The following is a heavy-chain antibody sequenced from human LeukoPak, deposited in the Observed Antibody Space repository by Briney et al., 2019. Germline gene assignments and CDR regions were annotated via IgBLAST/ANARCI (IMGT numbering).Heavy chain of an antibody. D-gene: IGHD5-18*01. CDR1: GGSMNTYY. CDR2: MYHSGTT. V-gene: IGHV4-4*07. Sequence: SETLSLTCTVSGGSMNTYYWTWLRQPAGKRLEWLGRMYHSGTTNYNSPLYNPSLSSRVTMSVDGAKNQFSLRLKSVTTADTAIYFCARERDHGYSYVLVLDSSGQGSLVTVSS. CDR3: ARERDHGYSYVLVLDS. J-gene: IGHJ4*02.